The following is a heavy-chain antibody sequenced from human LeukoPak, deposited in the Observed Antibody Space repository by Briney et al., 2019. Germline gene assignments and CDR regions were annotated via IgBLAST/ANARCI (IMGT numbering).Heavy chain of an antibody. CDR3: ARVPPMPPHLTDV. J-gene: IGHJ6*02. D-gene: IGHD2-2*01. V-gene: IGHV1-69*13. CDR2: IIPIFGTA. CDR1: GGTFSSYA. Sequence: GASVKVSCKASGGTFSSYAISWVRQAPGQGLEWMGGIIPIFGTANYAQKFQGRVTITADESTSTAYMELSSLRSEDTAVYYCARVPPMPPHLTDVWGQGTTVTVSS.